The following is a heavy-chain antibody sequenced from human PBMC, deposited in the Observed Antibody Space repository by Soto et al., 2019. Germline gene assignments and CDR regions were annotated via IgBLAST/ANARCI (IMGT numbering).Heavy chain of an antibody. CDR2: IHAGGTTT. CDR1: GFTFSSYW. J-gene: IGHJ5*02. CDR3: ARGGTRHYSSSGWFDT. D-gene: IGHD3-10*01. V-gene: IGHV3-74*01. Sequence: QLVESGGGLVQPGGSLRISCAASGFTFSSYWMHWVRQAPGKGLVWVSRIHAGGTTTTYADSVRGRFTISRDNAKNTLYLQMNSLRVEDTAVYYCARGGTRHYSSSGWFDTWGQGTLVTVSS.